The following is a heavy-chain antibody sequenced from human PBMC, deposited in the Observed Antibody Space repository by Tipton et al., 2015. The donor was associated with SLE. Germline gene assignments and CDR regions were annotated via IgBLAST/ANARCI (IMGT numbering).Heavy chain of an antibody. Sequence: TLSLTCTVSGGSISSSSYYWGWIRQPPGKGLEWIGSIYYSGRTYYNPSLKSRVTISVDTSKNQFSLKLSSVTAADTAVYYCARQRITGTTYYFDYWGQGTLVTVSS. J-gene: IGHJ4*02. CDR3: ARQRITGTTYYFDY. CDR2: IYYSGRT. D-gene: IGHD1-7*01. V-gene: IGHV4-39*07. CDR1: GGSISSSSYY.